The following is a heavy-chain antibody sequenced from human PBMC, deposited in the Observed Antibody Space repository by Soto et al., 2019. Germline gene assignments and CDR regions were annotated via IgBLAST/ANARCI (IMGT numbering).Heavy chain of an antibody. J-gene: IGHJ4*02. CDR2: ISSSSTYI. CDR1: GFSFSTYS. CDR3: ATDRGRGIVATIPYYFDY. Sequence: PGGSLRLSCAASGFSFSTYSMNWVRQAPGKGLEWVSSISSSSTYIYYADSVKGRFTISRDNAKNSLYLQMNSLRAEDTAVYYCATDRGRGIVATIPYYFDYWGQGTLVTVSS. D-gene: IGHD5-12*01. V-gene: IGHV3-21*01.